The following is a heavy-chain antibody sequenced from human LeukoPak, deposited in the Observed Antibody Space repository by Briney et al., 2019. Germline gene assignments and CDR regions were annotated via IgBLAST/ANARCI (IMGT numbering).Heavy chain of an antibody. CDR1: GFTFTDYY. Sequence: GGSLRLSCAASGFTFTDYYMGWIRQAPGKGLEWASYISTSGSYTNYADSVKGRFTISRDNAKNSLYLQMNSLRAEDTAVYYCARGVAPYYYYYMDVWGQGTTVTVSS. V-gene: IGHV3-11*06. CDR2: ISTSGSYT. CDR3: ARGVAPYYYYYMDV. J-gene: IGHJ6*02.